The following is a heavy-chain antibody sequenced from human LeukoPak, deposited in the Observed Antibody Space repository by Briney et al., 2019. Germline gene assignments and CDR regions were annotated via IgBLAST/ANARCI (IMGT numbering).Heavy chain of an antibody. Sequence: ASVTVSCKASGYTFNNYYMYWVRQAPGRGLEWMGMINPSGGGTSYAQKFQGRVTMTRDTSTRIVYMEVSSLKPEDTAVYYCARQGAYSSAIGMGYWGQGTLVTVSS. CDR1: GYTFNNYY. CDR2: INPSGGGT. CDR3: ARQGAYSSAIGMGY. D-gene: IGHD6-19*01. J-gene: IGHJ4*02. V-gene: IGHV1-46*02.